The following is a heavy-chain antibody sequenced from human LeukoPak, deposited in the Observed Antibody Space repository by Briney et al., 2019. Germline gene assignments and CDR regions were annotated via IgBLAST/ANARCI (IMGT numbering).Heavy chain of an antibody. J-gene: IGHJ6*02. CDR2: IYYSGST. Sequence: SETLSLTCAVYGGSFSGYYWSWIRQPPGKGLEWIGYIYYSGSTNYNPSLKSRVTISVDTSKNQFSLKLSSVTAADTAVYFCARMHYYYSMDVWGQGTTVTVSS. V-gene: IGHV4-59*01. CDR1: GGSFSGYY. CDR3: ARMHYYYSMDV.